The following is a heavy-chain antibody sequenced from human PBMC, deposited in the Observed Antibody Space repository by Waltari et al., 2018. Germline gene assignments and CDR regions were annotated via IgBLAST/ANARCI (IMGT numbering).Heavy chain of an antibody. CDR3: ARTSYDTSGYYYFDY. J-gene: IGHJ4*02. D-gene: IGHD5-12*01. CDR1: RDSFTSPW. CDR2: IYPGDSDT. V-gene: IGHV5-51*01. Sequence: EVQLVESGAEVKKPGESLKISCKGSRDSFTSPWNAWVRQMPGKGLAWMGIIYPGDSDTRYSPSFQGQVTISVDKYITTAYLQWSSLRASDTAIYYCARTSYDTSGYYYFDYWGQGTLVTVSS.